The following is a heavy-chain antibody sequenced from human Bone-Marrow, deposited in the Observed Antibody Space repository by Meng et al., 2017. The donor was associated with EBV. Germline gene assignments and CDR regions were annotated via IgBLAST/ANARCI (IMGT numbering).Heavy chain of an antibody. V-gene: IGHV4-4*02. Sequence: QVRWQEPGPRLVEPSGTLSLTCVVSGGSIRSSNWWSWVRQPPGKGLEWIGEIFYGGSTNYNPSLESRVTISVDKSKNQFSLKLSSVTAADTAVYYCAAGFRELVRSRDYWGQGTLVTVSS. CDR2: IFYGGST. J-gene: IGHJ4*02. D-gene: IGHD3-10*01. CDR1: GGSIRSSNW. CDR3: AAGFRELVRSRDY.